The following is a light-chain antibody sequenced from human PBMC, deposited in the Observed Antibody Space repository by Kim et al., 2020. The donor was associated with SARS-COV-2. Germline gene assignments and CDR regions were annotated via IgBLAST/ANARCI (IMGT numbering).Light chain of an antibody. V-gene: IGKV4-1*01. CDR3: QQYYSSPVT. J-gene: IGKJ4*01. Sequence: DIVLTQSPDSLAVSLGERATINCKSSQSVLYRSNKRNYLAWYQQTPGQPPKLLIYWASNRESGVPDRFSGSVSGREFTLTISSLQAEDVAVYYCQQYYSSPVTFGGGAKVDIK. CDR2: WAS. CDR1: QSVLYRSNKRNY.